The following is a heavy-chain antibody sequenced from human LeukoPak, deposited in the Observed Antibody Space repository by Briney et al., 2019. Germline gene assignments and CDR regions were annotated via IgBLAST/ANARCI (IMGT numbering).Heavy chain of an antibody. CDR3: ARLCESYYYYMDV. CDR2: INHSGST. Sequence: PSETLSLTCAVYGGSCSGYYWSWIRQPPGKGLEWIGEINHSGSTNYNPSLKSRVTISVDTPKNQFSLKLSSVTAADTPVYYCARLCESYYYYMDVWGKGTTVTVSS. V-gene: IGHV4-34*01. CDR1: GGSCSGYY. D-gene: IGHD2-21*01. J-gene: IGHJ6*03.